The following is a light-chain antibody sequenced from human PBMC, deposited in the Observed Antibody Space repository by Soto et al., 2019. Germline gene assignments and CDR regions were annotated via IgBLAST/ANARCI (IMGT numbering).Light chain of an antibody. CDR1: SSDVGGYNY. J-gene: IGLJ1*01. CDR3: SSYTTSNTRQIV. V-gene: IGLV2-14*03. Sequence: QSVLTQPASVSGSPGQSITISCAGTSSDVGGYNYVSWYQHHPGKAPKLMIYDVSNRPSGVSNRFSGSKSGNTASLTISGLQPEAEADSYCSSYTTSNTRQIVLGTGTKVTVL. CDR2: DVS.